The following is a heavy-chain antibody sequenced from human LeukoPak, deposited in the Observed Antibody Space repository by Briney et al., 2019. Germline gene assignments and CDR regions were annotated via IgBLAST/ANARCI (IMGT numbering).Heavy chain of an antibody. Sequence: GGSLILSCAASGFTFSSYEMNWVRQAPGKGLDWVSYISSGGRTTYYADSVKGRFTISRDNAKNSLYLQMNSLRAEDTAVYYCARGGLTSSSWDYWGQGTLVTVSS. V-gene: IGHV3-48*03. J-gene: IGHJ4*02. CDR2: ISSGGRTT. CDR1: GFTFSSYE. D-gene: IGHD6-6*01. CDR3: ARGGLTSSSWDY.